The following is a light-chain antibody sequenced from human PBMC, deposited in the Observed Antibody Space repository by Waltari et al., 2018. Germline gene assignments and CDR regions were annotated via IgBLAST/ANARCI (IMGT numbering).Light chain of an antibody. J-gene: IGKJ1*01. CDR1: QSVRST. Sequence: DIVMTQSPATLSLSPGESAPLPCRASQSVRSTFAWFQQKPGQPPRLLIYGTSTRATGIPARFSGSGSGTDFSLSISSVQPEDVATYYCKQYARWPWTFGQGTRVDVK. CDR2: GTS. V-gene: IGKV3D-15*01. CDR3: KQYARWPWT.